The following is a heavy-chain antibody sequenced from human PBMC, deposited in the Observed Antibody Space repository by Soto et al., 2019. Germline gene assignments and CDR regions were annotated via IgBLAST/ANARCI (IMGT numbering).Heavy chain of an antibody. CDR3: ARDSGPSTTVTTLKYFDY. D-gene: IGHD4-17*01. Sequence: SVKVSCKASGGTFSSYAISWVRQAPGQGLEWMGGIIPIFGAANYAQKFQGRVTITADESTSTAYMELSSLRSEDTAVYYCARDSGPSTTVTTLKYFDYWGQGTLVTVSS. CDR1: GGTFSSYA. V-gene: IGHV1-69*13. J-gene: IGHJ4*02. CDR2: IIPIFGAA.